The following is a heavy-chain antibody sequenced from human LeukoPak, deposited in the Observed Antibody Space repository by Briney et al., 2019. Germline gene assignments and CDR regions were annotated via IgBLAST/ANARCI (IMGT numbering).Heavy chain of an antibody. CDR2: ISGSSSYI. Sequence: PGGSLRLSCAASGFTFSSYGMSWVRQAPGKGLEWVSAISGSSSYIYYADSVKGRFTISRDNAKNSLYLQMNSLRAEDTAVYYCARIGQNGEILNWFDPWGQGTLVTVSS. CDR1: GFTFSSYG. CDR3: ARIGQNGEILNWFDP. J-gene: IGHJ5*02. D-gene: IGHD3-10*01. V-gene: IGHV3-21*01.